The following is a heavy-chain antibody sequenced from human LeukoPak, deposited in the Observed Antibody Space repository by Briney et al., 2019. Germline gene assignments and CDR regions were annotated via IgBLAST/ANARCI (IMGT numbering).Heavy chain of an antibody. CDR3: AKDQYSDSSGSTDGALDI. CDR1: GFTFSTYS. J-gene: IGHJ3*02. CDR2: ISSSSSYI. V-gene: IGHV3-21*01. D-gene: IGHD3-22*01. Sequence: KAGGSLKLSCAASGFTFSTYSMNWVRQAPGKGLEWVSSISSSSSYIYYADSLKGRFTISRDNAKNSLYLQMNSLRAEDTAVYYCAKDQYSDSSGSTDGALDIWGQGTMVTVSS.